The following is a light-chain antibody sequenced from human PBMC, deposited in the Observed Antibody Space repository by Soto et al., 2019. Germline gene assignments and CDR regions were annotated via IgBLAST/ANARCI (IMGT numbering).Light chain of an antibody. CDR1: SSNIGSGYD. J-gene: IGLJ1*01. Sequence: QSALTQPPSVSGAPGQRVTISCTGSSSNIGSGYDVHWYQQVPGTAPKLLIYANTNRPSGVPDRFSGSKSGTSASLAITGLQAEDEADYYCQSYDSSLSGFYVFGTGTKVTVL. CDR2: ANT. V-gene: IGLV1-40*01. CDR3: QSYDSSLSGFYV.